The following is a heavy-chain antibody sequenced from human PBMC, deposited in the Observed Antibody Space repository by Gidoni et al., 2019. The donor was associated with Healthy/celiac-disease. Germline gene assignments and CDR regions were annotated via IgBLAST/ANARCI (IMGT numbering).Heavy chain of an antibody. V-gene: IGHV4-34*01. CDR1: GGSFSGYY. Sequence: QVQLQQWGAGLLKPSETLSLTCAVYGGSFSGYYWSWIRQPPGKGLEWIGEINHSGSTNYNPSLKSRITISVDTSKNQFPLKLGSVTAADTAVYYCARGHPGGSWPYWGQGTLVTVSS. CDR3: ARGHPGGSWPY. D-gene: IGHD1-26*01. CDR2: INHSGST. J-gene: IGHJ4*02.